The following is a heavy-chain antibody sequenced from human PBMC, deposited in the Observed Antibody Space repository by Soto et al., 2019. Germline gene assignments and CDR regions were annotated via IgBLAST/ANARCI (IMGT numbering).Heavy chain of an antibody. Sequence: PGGSLRLSCAASGFTFSSYGMHWVRQAPGKGLEWVAVIWYDGSNKYYADSVKGRFTISRDNSKSTLYLQMNSLRAEDTAVYYCARDRPLYPNNVDYMDVWGKGNTVTVSS. CDR1: GFTFSSYG. J-gene: IGHJ6*03. CDR2: IWYDGSNK. CDR3: ARDRPLYPNNVDYMDV. D-gene: IGHD2-2*02. V-gene: IGHV3-33*01.